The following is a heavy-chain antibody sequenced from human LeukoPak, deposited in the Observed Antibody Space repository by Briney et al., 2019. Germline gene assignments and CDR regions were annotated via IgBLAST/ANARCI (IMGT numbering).Heavy chain of an antibody. Sequence: ASVKVSCKASGYTFTSYGISWVRQAPGQGLEWMGWISAYNGNTNYAQKLQGRVTMTTDTSTSTAYMELRSLRCDDTAVYYCARQSVGATTDDFEYWGQGTLVTVSS. J-gene: IGHJ4*02. D-gene: IGHD1-26*01. CDR1: GYTFTSYG. V-gene: IGHV1-18*01. CDR3: ARQSVGATTDDFEY. CDR2: ISAYNGNT.